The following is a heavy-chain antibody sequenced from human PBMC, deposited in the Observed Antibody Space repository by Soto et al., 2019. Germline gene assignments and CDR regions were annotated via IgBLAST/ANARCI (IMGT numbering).Heavy chain of an antibody. J-gene: IGHJ4*02. Sequence: QVQLQESGPGLVKPSQTLSLTCTVSGGSISSGGYYWSWIRQHPGKGLEWIGYIYYSGSTYYNPSLKSRVTISVDTSKNQSSLKLSSVTAADTAVYYCARGSSGWYTPHIDYWGQGTLVTVSS. CDR2: IYYSGST. CDR3: ARGSSGWYTPHIDY. CDR1: GGSISSGGYY. D-gene: IGHD6-19*01. V-gene: IGHV4-31*03.